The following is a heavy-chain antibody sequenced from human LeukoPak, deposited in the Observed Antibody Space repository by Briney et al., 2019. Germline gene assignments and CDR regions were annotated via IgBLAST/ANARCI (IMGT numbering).Heavy chain of an antibody. J-gene: IGHJ5*02. V-gene: IGHV4-38-2*02. D-gene: IGHD3-22*01. Sequence: SETLSLTCTVSRYSISSAYYWGWIRQPPGKGLEWIGNIYHSGSTYYNPSLKSRVTISVDTSKNQFSLKLSSVTAADTAVYYCAGDISGYHNSFGPWGQGTLVTVSS. CDR3: AGDISGYHNSFGP. CDR1: RYSISSAYY. CDR2: IYHSGST.